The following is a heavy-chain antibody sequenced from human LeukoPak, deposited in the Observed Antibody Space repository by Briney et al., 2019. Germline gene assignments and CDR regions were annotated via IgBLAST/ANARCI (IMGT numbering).Heavy chain of an antibody. CDR2: IYTSGST. CDR3: ARDHYYDSSGHNYFDY. V-gene: IGHV4-4*08. D-gene: IGHD3-22*01. Sequence: SETLSLTCTVSGGSISSYCWSWIRQPPGKGLEWIGRIYTSGSTNYNPSLKSRVTISVDTSKNQFSLKLSSVTAADTAVYYCARDHYYDSSGHNYFDYWGQGTLVTVSS. J-gene: IGHJ4*02. CDR1: GGSISSYC.